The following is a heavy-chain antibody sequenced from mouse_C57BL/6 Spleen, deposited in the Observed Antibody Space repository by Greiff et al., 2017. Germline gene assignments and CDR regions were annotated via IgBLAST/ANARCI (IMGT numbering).Heavy chain of an antibody. CDR2: IDPETGGT. D-gene: IGHD2-14*01. CDR3: TRGTLDRGAMDY. CDR1: GYTFTDYE. Sequence: QVQLKESGAELVRPGASVTLSCKASGYTFTDYEMHWVKQTPVHGLEWIGAIDPETGGTAYNQKFKGKAILTADKSSSTAYMELRSLTSEDSAVYYCTRGTLDRGAMDYWGQGTSVTVSS. J-gene: IGHJ4*01. V-gene: IGHV1-15*01.